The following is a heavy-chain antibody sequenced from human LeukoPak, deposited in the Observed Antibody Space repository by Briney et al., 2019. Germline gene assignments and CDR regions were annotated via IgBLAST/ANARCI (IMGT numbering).Heavy chain of an antibody. J-gene: IGHJ6*03. Sequence: GRSLTLSCEAFGVTFSNHAVHWVRQAPGKGLEWVALISFDGYKKYYADSVRGRFSISRDNSRNTVYLQMDSLSAEDTALYYCARGFRGDCRSTSCYVLYYYFYMDVWGEGTSVTVSS. D-gene: IGHD2-2*01. V-gene: IGHV3-30-3*01. CDR3: ARGFRGDCRSTSCYVLYYYFYMDV. CDR1: GVTFSNHA. CDR2: ISFDGYKK.